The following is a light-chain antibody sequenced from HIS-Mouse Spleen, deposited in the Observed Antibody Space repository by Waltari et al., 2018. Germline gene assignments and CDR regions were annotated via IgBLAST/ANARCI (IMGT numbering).Light chain of an antibody. CDR2: DVS. CDR3: SSYTSSSTLRV. CDR1: SSDVGVYNY. J-gene: IGLJ3*02. Sequence: QSALTQPASVSGSPGQSITISCTGTSSDVGVYNYVSGYQQPPGKAPKLMIYDVSNRPSGVSNRFSGSKSGNTASLTISGLQAEDEADYYCSSYTSSSTLRVFGGGTKLTVL. V-gene: IGLV2-14*03.